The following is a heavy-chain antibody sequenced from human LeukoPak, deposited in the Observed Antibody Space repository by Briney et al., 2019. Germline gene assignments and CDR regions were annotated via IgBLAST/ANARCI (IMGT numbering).Heavy chain of an antibody. Sequence: GGSLRLSCAASGFTFSSYWMHWVRQAPGQGLVWVSHINSDGSSTSNADSVKGRFAISGDNAKNTLYLQMNSLRPEDTAVYYCARSTSSWSPTDYWGQGTLVTVSS. CDR1: GFTFSSYW. D-gene: IGHD6-13*01. CDR3: ARSTSSWSPTDY. CDR2: INSDGSST. J-gene: IGHJ4*02. V-gene: IGHV3-74*01.